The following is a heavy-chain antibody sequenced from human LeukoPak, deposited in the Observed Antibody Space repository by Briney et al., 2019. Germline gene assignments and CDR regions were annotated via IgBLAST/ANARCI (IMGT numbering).Heavy chain of an antibody. CDR2: IYYSGTT. Sequence: SETLSLTCTVSGGSISYYYWSWIRQSPGKGLEWIGYIYYSGTTNYNPSLKSRVTISVDTSKNQFSLQLRSVTAADTTVYYCAREDPQTTVPEGMDVWGQGTTVTVSS. V-gene: IGHV4-59*01. CDR1: GGSISYYY. D-gene: IGHD4-17*01. CDR3: AREDPQTTVPEGMDV. J-gene: IGHJ6*02.